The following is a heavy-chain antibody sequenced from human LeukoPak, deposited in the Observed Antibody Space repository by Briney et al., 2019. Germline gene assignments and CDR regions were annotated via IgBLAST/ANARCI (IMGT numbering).Heavy chain of an antibody. CDR1: GGSVNSGSYY. V-gene: IGHV4-61*01. D-gene: IGHD6-13*01. Sequence: TPSETLSLTCAVSGGSVNSGSYYWSRIRQPPGKGLEWIGYIYYAGSTDYNPSLKSRVAISVDTSKNQFSLKLSSVTAADTAVYYCARGSKAAPGTFDYWGQGTLVTVSS. J-gene: IGHJ4*02. CDR2: IYYAGST. CDR3: ARGSKAAPGTFDY.